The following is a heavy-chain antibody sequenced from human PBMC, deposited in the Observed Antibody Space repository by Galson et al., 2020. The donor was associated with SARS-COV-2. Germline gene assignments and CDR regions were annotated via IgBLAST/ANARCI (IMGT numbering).Heavy chain of an antibody. CDR1: GFNFNRYG. CDR2: ISGTGDYT. J-gene: IGHJ4*01. Sequence: GSLRLSCVASGFNFNRYGMSWVRQAPGKGLECVSSISGTGDYTEYADSVKGRFTISRDSSKNTVYLQMNSLRVDDTAVYYCAKDWYSANPYYFDSWGHGTLVSVSP. V-gene: IGHV3-23*01. CDR3: AKDWYSANPYYFDS. D-gene: IGHD1-1*01.